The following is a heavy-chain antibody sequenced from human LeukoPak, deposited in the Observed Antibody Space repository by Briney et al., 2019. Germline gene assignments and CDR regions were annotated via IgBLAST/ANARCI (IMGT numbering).Heavy chain of an antibody. CDR2: IRYDGNNK. D-gene: IGHD1-14*01. CDR3: VKDNPLDY. CDR1: GFTFSNYG. J-gene: IGHJ4*02. Sequence: GGSLRLSCGASGFTFSNYGMLWVRQAPGKGLEWVAFIRYDGNNKLYEDSMKGRFTISRDNSKNTLYMHINSLRAEDMAVYYCVKDNPLDYWGQGTLVIVSS. V-gene: IGHV3-30*02.